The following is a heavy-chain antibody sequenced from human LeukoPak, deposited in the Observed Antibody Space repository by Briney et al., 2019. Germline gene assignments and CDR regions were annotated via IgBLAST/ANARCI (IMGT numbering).Heavy chain of an antibody. Sequence: PSETLSLTCAVYGGSFSGYYWSWIRQPPGKGLEWIGEINHSGSTTYNPSLKSRVTISVDTSKNQFSLKLSSVTAADTAVYYCARGLNYPDYWGQGTLVTVSS. J-gene: IGHJ4*02. CDR2: INHSGST. CDR3: ARGLNYPDY. CDR1: GGSFSGYY. V-gene: IGHV4-34*01.